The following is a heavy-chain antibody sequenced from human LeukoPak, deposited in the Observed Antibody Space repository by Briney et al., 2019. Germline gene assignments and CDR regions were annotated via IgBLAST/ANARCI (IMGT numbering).Heavy chain of an antibody. CDR1: GGTFSSYA. Sequence: GSSVNVSCKASGGTFSSYAISWVRQAPGQGLEWMGRIIPILGIANYAQKFQGRVTITADKSTSTAYMELSSLRSEDTAVYYCARAFLIAAAGYYFDYWGQGTLVTVSS. J-gene: IGHJ4*02. CDR2: IIPILGIA. CDR3: ARAFLIAAAGYYFDY. D-gene: IGHD6-13*01. V-gene: IGHV1-69*04.